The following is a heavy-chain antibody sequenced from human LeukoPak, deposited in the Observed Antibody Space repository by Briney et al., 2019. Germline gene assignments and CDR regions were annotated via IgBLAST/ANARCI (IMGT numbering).Heavy chain of an antibody. D-gene: IGHD4-23*01. CDR3: ASSGGGKRGWFDP. CDR1: GGSISSSSYY. Sequence: PSETLSLTCTVSGGSISSSSYYRGWIRQPPGKGLEWIGSIYYSGSTYYNPSLKSRVTISVDTSKNQFSLKLSSVTAADTAVYYCASSGGGKRGWFDPWGQGTLVTVSS. V-gene: IGHV4-39*01. J-gene: IGHJ5*02. CDR2: IYYSGST.